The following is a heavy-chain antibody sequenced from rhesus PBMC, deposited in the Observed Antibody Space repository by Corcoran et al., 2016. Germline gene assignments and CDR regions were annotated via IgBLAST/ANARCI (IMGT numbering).Heavy chain of an antibody. CDR2: IGGSGVNT. J-gene: IGHJ5-2*02. V-gene: IGHV4-127*01. CDR3: ARDGPSSGSLDV. Sequence: QVQLQESGPGLVKPSETLSLTCAVSGYSINSGFGWSWVRQPPGTGLEWIAYIGGSGVNTNDNPSLQSRVTITKDTSKNQFSLKLSSVPAADTAVYYCARDGPSSGSLDVWGRGILVTVSS. CDR1: GYSINSGFG. D-gene: IGHD6-13*01.